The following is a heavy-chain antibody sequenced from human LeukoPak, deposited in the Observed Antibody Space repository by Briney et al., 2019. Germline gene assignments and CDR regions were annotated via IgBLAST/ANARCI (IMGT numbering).Heavy chain of an antibody. V-gene: IGHV3-30-3*01. CDR3: AKARGYDSSALDY. CDR2: ISYDGSNK. Sequence: GRSLRLSCAASGFTFSSYAMHWVRQAPGKGLEWVAVISYDGSNKYYADSVKGRFTISRDNSKNTLYLQMNSLRAEDTAVYYCAKARGYDSSALDYWGQGTLVTVSP. J-gene: IGHJ4*02. D-gene: IGHD3-22*01. CDR1: GFTFSSYA.